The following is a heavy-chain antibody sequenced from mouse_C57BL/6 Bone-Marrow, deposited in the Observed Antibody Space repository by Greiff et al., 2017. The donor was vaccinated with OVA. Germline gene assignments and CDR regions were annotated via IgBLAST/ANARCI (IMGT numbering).Heavy chain of an antibody. CDR3: TRGRYFDV. Sequence: VQLQQSGAELVRPGASVTLSCKASGYTFTDYEMHWVKQTPVHGLEWIGAIDPETGGTAYNQKFKGKARLTADKSSSTAYMELRSLTSEDSAVYYCTRGRYFDVWGKGTPVTVSS. J-gene: IGHJ1*03. CDR2: IDPETGGT. CDR1: GYTFTDYE. V-gene: IGHV1-15*01.